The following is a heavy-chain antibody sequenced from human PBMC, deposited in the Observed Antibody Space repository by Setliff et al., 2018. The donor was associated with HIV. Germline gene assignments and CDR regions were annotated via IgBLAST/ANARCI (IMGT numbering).Heavy chain of an antibody. D-gene: IGHD6-13*01. CDR3: ATGGMAAAGPGGGHGLDV. Sequence: LRLSCAASELTFSNYAMTWVRQAPGKGLEWVSSLSGSGGSTYYADSVKGRFTIPRDNSKNTLYLRMNSLRAEDTAVYYCATGGMAAAGPGGGHGLDVWGQGTTVTVSS. CDR1: ELTFSNYA. J-gene: IGHJ6*02. V-gene: IGHV3-23*01. CDR2: LSGSGGST.